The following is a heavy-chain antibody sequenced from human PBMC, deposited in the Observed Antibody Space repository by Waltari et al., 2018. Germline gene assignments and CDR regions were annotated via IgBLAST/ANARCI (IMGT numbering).Heavy chain of an antibody. Sequence: ELQLLESGGGFVQPGGSLRLLCAASGFSFGNYAMTWVRQAPGKGLGWVSGISGSGDSIYYADSVKGRFTISRDKSKNTLTLQVNSLRGEDTAVYYCARLNDDHDFQALDFWGQGTLVTVSS. CDR2: ISGSGDSI. V-gene: IGHV3-23*01. D-gene: IGHD1-1*01. CDR1: GFSFGNYA. J-gene: IGHJ4*02. CDR3: ARLNDDHDFQALDF.